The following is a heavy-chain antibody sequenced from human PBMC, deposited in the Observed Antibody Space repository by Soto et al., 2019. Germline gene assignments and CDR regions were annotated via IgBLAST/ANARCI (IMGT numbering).Heavy chain of an antibody. V-gene: IGHV1-18*01. D-gene: IGHD3-22*01. Sequence: ASVKVSCKASGYTFTSYGISWVRQAPGQGLEWMGWISAYNGNTNYAQKLQGRVTMTTDTSTSTAYMELRSLRSDDTAVYYCARSQGEWLLLSDGLVDYWGQGTLVTVSS. CDR3: ARSQGEWLLLSDGLVDY. CDR1: GYTFTSYG. CDR2: ISAYNGNT. J-gene: IGHJ4*02.